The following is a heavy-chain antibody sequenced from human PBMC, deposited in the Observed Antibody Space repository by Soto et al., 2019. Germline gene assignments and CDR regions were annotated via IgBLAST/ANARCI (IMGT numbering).Heavy chain of an antibody. D-gene: IGHD5-18*01. V-gene: IGHV3-30*18. CDR1: GFTFSSYG. CDR2: ISYDGTDK. Sequence: QVQLVESGGGVVQPGRSLRLSCAASGFTFSSYGIHWVRQAPGKGLEWVALISYDGTDKYYADSVKGRFTISRDNSKNTLYLQMSSLRPEDTAVYYCVKERYAQLWLEEYGMVVWGQGTTVTV. CDR3: VKERYAQLWLEEYGMVV. J-gene: IGHJ6*02.